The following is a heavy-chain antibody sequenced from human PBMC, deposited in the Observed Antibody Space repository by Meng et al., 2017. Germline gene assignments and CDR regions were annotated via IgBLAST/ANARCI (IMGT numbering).Heavy chain of an antibody. V-gene: IGHV1-69*01. J-gene: IGHJ4*02. CDR2: IIPIFGTA. CDR3: ARIWNSLKDYDY. D-gene: IGHD1-7*01. CDR1: GGTFSSYA. Sequence: VQCGAECKKPGPSVKVSCKASGGTFSSYAISWVRQAPGQGLEWMGGIIPIFGTANYAQKFQGRVTITADESTSTAYMELSSLRSEDTAVYYCARIWNSLKDYDYWGQGTLVTVSS.